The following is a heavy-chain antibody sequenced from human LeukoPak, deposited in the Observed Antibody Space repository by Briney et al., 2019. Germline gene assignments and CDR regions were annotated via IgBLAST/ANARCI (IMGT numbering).Heavy chain of an antibody. CDR2: IYPADSDT. D-gene: IGHD3-10*01. CDR3: TRLRKGWFGDLSFDY. Sequence: PGESLKISCEASGYSFTNYWIGWVRQMPGKGLECMGIIYPADSDTKYSPSFQGQVTISADKSVGAAYLQWSSLKASDTAMYYCTRLRKGWFGDLSFDYWGQGTTVTVSP. V-gene: IGHV5-51*01. CDR1: GYSFTNYW. J-gene: IGHJ4*02.